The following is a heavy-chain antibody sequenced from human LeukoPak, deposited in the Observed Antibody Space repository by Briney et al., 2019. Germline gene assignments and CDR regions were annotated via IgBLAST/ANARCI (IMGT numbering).Heavy chain of an antibody. CDR3: AREKDDYVWGSYLWVY. J-gene: IGHJ4*02. CDR1: GGTFSSYA. Sequence: ASVKVSRKASGGTFSSYAISWVRQAPGQGLEWMGRIIPIFGTANYAQKFQGRVTITTDESTSTAYMELSSLRSEDTAVYYCAREKDDYVWGSYLWVYWGQGTLVTVSS. V-gene: IGHV1-69*05. D-gene: IGHD3-16*02. CDR2: IIPIFGTA.